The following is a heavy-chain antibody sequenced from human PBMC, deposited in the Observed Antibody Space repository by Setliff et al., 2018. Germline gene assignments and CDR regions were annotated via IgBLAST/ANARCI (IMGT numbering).Heavy chain of an antibody. V-gene: IGHV3-7*01. CDR2: INEDGSEI. J-gene: IGHJ4*02. D-gene: IGHD6-6*01. Sequence: GGSLSLSCAGSGFTFSTHWMNWVRQAPGKGLEWVANINEDGSEIYYVDSVEGRFTISRDNAKNSLYLHMNSLRGEDTAVYYCARVAENSSSSATDYWGQGTLVTVSS. CDR1: GFTFSTHW. CDR3: ARVAENSSSSATDY.